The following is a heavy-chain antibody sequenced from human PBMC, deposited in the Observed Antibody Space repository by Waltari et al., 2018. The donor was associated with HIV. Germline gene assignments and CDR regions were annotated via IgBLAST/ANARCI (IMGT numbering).Heavy chain of an antibody. CDR2: IKTDGTIT. D-gene: IGHD1-1*01. J-gene: IGHJ4*02. CDR3: TRTLQDLYFFDE. V-gene: IGHV3-74*01. CDR1: GFIFDSSW. Sequence: DVQLVESGGGLVQPGGSLRLPCGASGFIFDSSWMFWVRQAPGEGLVWVARIKTDGTITTYADSVKGRFVISRDNAKNTLFLQMNSLRVEDTAVYYCTRTLQDLYFFDEWGQGTLVTVSS.